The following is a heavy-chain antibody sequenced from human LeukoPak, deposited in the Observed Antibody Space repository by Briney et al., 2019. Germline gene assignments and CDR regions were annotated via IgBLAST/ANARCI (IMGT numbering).Heavy chain of an antibody. CDR3: AGDDGVGATTTRWIDY. CDR2: ISAYNGNT. D-gene: IGHD1-26*01. Sequence: VASVKVSCKASGYTFTSYGISWVRQAPGQGLEWMGWISAYNGNTNYAQKLQGRVTMTTDTSTSTAYMELRSLRSDDTAVYYCAGDDGVGATTTRWIDYWGQGTLVTVSS. CDR1: GYTFTSYG. J-gene: IGHJ4*02. V-gene: IGHV1-18*01.